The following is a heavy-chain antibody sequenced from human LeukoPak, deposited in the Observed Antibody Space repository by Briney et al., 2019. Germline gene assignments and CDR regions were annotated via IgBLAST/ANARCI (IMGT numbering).Heavy chain of an antibody. V-gene: IGHV1-18*01. Sequence: ASVKVSFKASGYTFTSYRITWVRQAPGQGLEWMGWISAYSGNTIYTQKFQGRLTMTTDTSTTTAYMELRSLRSDDTAVYYCARLELEQRSWFDPWGQGTLVTVSS. CDR2: ISAYSGNT. CDR1: GYTFTSYR. CDR3: ARLELEQRSWFDP. J-gene: IGHJ5*02. D-gene: IGHD1/OR15-1a*01.